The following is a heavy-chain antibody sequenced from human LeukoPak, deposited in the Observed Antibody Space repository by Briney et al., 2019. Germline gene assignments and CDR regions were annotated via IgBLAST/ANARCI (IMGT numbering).Heavy chain of an antibody. CDR3: ARAASVNYYYGMDV. CDR1: GGSISSYY. V-gene: IGHV4-59*01. CDR2: IYYSGSP. Sequence: SETLSLTCTVSGGSISSYYWTWIRQPPGKGLEWIGYIYYSGSPNYNPSLKSRVTISLDTPKNQFSLKLSSVTAADTAVYYCARAASVNYYYGMDVWGQGTTVTVSS. J-gene: IGHJ6*02. D-gene: IGHD5/OR15-5a*01.